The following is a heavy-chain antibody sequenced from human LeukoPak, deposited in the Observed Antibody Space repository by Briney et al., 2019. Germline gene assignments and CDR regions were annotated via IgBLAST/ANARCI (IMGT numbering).Heavy chain of an antibody. J-gene: IGHJ6*04. CDR2: ISGSGGST. CDR3: AKPAWFGPEV. V-gene: IGHV3-23*01. CDR1: GFSFSDYG. Sequence: PGGSLRPSCAASGFSFSDYGMHWVRQAPGKGLEWVSAISGSGGSTYYADSVKGRFTISRDNSKNTLYLQMNSLRAEDTAVYYCAKPAWFGPEVWGKGTTVTVSS. D-gene: IGHD3-10*01.